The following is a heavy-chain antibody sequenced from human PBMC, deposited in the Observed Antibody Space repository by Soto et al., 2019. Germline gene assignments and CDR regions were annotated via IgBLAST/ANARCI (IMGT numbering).Heavy chain of an antibody. CDR1: GWTFGTYS. CDR3: ARLYYDYV. V-gene: IGHV3-48*02. D-gene: IGHD3-3*01. CDR2: INSDSDNI. Sequence: GGSLRLSCAASGWTFGTYSMNWVRQAPGKGLEWIAYINSDSDNIMYADSVKGRFTISRDNAKNSLFLQMNSLADEDTAVYYCARLYYDYVWGQGTTVTVSS. J-gene: IGHJ6*02.